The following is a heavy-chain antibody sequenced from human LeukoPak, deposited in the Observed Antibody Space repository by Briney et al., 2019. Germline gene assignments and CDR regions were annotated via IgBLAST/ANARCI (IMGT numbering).Heavy chain of an antibody. CDR1: GGSISSSSYY. V-gene: IGHV4-39*07. CDR2: IYYSGST. J-gene: IGHJ4*02. D-gene: IGHD1-26*01. Sequence: PSETLSLTCTVSGGSISSSSYYWGWIRQPPGKGLEWIGSIYYSGSTYYNPSLKSRVTISVDTSKNQFSLKLSSVTAADTAVYYCARHYFGMVGATAFDYWGQGTLVTVSS. CDR3: ARHYFGMVGATAFDY.